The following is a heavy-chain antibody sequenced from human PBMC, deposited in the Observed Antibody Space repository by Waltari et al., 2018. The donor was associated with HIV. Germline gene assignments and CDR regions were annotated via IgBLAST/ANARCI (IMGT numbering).Heavy chain of an antibody. Sequence: QLLESGPGLVKSSETLSVTCTVSGGSVSSGTYYWGWIRQPPGKGLEWIGRFYYSGDNYYNPSFKSRVTMSVDTSKNQFSLRLESVTAADTALYFCARLDMVKTFIDYWGQGTLVTVSS. CDR3: ARLDMVKTFIDY. D-gene: IGHD2-8*01. CDR2: FYYSGDN. J-gene: IGHJ4*02. CDR1: GGSVSSGTYY. V-gene: IGHV4-39*01.